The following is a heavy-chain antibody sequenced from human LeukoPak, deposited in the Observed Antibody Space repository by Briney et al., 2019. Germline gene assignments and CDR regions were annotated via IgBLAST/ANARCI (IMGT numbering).Heavy chain of an antibody. D-gene: IGHD6-19*01. J-gene: IGHJ4*02. CDR1: GGSFSGYY. Sequence: TSSETLSLTCAVYGGSFSGYYWSWIRQPPGKGLEWIWEINHSGSTNYNPSLKSRVTISVDTSKNQFSLKLSSVTAADTAVYYCARVGSSGWYRGDFDYWGQGTLVTVSS. CDR3: ARVGSSGWYRGDFDY. CDR2: INHSGST. V-gene: IGHV4-34*01.